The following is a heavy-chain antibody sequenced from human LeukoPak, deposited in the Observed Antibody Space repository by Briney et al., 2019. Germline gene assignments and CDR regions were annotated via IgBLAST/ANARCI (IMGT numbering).Heavy chain of an antibody. Sequence: SETLSLTCNVSGDSLTSNFWSWIRQTPGTGLEWIGYVFHSGTTNYSPSLNSRVTISLDTSKKQYYLRLASVTAADTAVYYCARRMATVTDAFDIWGRGTMVSVSS. V-gene: IGHV4-59*08. J-gene: IGHJ3*02. CDR1: GDSLTSNF. CDR3: ARRMATVTDAFDI. D-gene: IGHD5-24*01. CDR2: VFHSGTT.